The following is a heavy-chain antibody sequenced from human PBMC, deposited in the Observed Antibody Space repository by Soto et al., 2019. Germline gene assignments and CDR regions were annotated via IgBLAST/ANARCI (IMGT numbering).Heavy chain of an antibody. Sequence: GESLKISCKGSGYSFTSYWISWVRQMPGKGLEWMGRIDPSDSYTNYSPSFQGHVTISADKSISTAYLQWSSLKASDTAMYYCARHVLPAAAGTTDHYYYSGMDVWGQGTTVTVSS. CDR3: ARHVLPAAAGTTDHYYYSGMDV. D-gene: IGHD6-13*01. V-gene: IGHV5-10-1*01. J-gene: IGHJ6*02. CDR2: IDPSDSYT. CDR1: GYSFTSYW.